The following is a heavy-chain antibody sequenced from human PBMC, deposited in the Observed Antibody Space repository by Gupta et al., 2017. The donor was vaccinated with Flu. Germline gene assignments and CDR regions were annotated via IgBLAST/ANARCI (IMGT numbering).Heavy chain of an antibody. V-gene: IGHV4-39*01. CDR1: GASIKWNGWC. CDR3: ASSGSYDVFDT. Sequence: VSGASIKWNGWCWGWVRQTPGKGLEWVLSLDYNGRTYRNPSLNSRVTMSVDPAKKQFSLKLTGVTASDTAVYYCASSGSYDVFDTWGQGIRVTVSS. J-gene: IGHJ4*02. CDR2: LDYNGRT. D-gene: IGHD3-9*01.